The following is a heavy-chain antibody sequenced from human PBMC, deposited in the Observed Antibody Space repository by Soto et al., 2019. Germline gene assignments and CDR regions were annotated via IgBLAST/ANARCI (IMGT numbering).Heavy chain of an antibody. CDR1: GFTFGDYA. D-gene: IGHD2-15*01. J-gene: IGHJ6*02. V-gene: IGHV3-49*04. CDR3: TRVGCSGGSCYLGYYYGMDV. CDR2: IRSKAYGGTT. Sequence: EVQLVESGGGLVQPGRSLRLSCTASGFTFGDYAMSWVRQAPGKGLEWVGFIRSKAYGGTTEYAASVKGRFTISRDDSKSIAYLQMNSLKTEDTAVYYCTRVGCSGGSCYLGYYYGMDVWGQGTTVTVSS.